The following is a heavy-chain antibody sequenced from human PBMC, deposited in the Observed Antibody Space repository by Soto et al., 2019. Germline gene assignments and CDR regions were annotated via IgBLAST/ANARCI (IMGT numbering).Heavy chain of an antibody. CDR1: GFTFSSYA. Sequence: EVQLLESGGGLVQPGGSLRLSCAASGFTFSSYAMSWVRQAPGKGLEWVSLISDSGTYTYYADSVKGRFTISRDNSKNTLYLQMSSVRVEDTAVYYCANQGEYYGSGSYPVDYWGQGTLVTVSS. D-gene: IGHD3-10*01. V-gene: IGHV3-23*01. CDR3: ANQGEYYGSGSYPVDY. CDR2: ISDSGTYT. J-gene: IGHJ4*02.